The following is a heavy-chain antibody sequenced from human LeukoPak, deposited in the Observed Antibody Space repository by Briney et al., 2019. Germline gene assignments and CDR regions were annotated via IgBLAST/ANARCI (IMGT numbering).Heavy chain of an antibody. CDR2: INPISGGT. CDR3: ASDSSATGYSGPNYFAY. CDR1: GYTFTGYY. J-gene: IGHJ4*02. Sequence: GASVKVSRTAPGYTFTGYYMHWVRQAPGQGLVRVGWINPISGGTNYARKFQGRVAMTRDTSISTAYMELSRLRSDDTAVYYCASDSSATGYSGPNYFAYWGQGTLVTVSS. D-gene: IGHD5-12*01. V-gene: IGHV1-2*02.